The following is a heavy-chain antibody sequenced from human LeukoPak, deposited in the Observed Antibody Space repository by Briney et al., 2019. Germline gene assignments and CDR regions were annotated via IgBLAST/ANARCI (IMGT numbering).Heavy chain of an antibody. Sequence: ASVKVSCKASGYTLTGYYMHWVRQAPGQGLEWMGRINPNSGGTNYAQKFQGRVTMTRDTSISTAYMELSRLRSDDTAVYYCARSYDILTGLDYWGQGTLVTVS. V-gene: IGHV1-2*06. J-gene: IGHJ4*02. D-gene: IGHD3-9*01. CDR2: INPNSGGT. CDR3: ARSYDILTGLDY. CDR1: GYTLTGYY.